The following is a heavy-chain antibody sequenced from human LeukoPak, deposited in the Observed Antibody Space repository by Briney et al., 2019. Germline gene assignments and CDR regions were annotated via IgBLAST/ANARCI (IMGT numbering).Heavy chain of an antibody. Sequence: SETLSLTCTVSGGSISSSGYYWGWVRQPPGKGPDWIGSIYNSGSTYYNPSLKSRVTISVDTSKNQFSLKLSSVTAADTAVYYCARSPMVRGVIIPYYGMDVWGQGTTVTVSS. J-gene: IGHJ6*02. D-gene: IGHD3-10*01. CDR1: GGSISSSGYY. CDR3: ARSPMVRGVIIPYYGMDV. CDR2: IYNSGST. V-gene: IGHV4-39*01.